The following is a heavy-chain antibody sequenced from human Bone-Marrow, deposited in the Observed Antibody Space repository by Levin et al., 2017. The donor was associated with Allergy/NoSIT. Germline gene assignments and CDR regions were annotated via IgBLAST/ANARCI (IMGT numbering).Heavy chain of an antibody. CDR2: VSFSGST. CDR3: ARDVSGYDFMDY. J-gene: IGHJ4*02. V-gene: IGHV4-59*01. CDR1: GDSFSSDY. Sequence: SETLSLTCSVSGDSFSSDYCSWIRQPPGKGLEWIGYVSFSGSTNYNPSLKSRVTMSVDKSKNQFSLKLNSVTAADTAVYYCARDVSGYDFMDYWGQGTLVTVSS. D-gene: IGHD5-12*01.